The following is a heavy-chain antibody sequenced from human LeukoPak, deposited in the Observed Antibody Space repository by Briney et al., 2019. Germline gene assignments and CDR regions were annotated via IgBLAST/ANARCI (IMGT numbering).Heavy chain of an antibody. CDR1: GYTFTSYG. J-gene: IGHJ3*02. CDR2: ISAYNGNT. V-gene: IGHV1-18*01. D-gene: IGHD5-24*01. Sequence: ASVKVSCKASGYTFTSYGISWVRQAPGQGLEWMGWISAYNGNTNYAQKLQGRVTMTTDTSTSTAYMELRSLRSDDTAVYYCASRSVEVLQSWAFDIWGQGTMVTVSS. CDR3: ASRSVEVLQSWAFDI.